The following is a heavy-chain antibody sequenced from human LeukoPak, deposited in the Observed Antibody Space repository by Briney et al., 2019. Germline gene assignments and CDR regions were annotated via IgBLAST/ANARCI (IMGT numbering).Heavy chain of an antibody. Sequence: GESLKISCKGSGYSFTSYWIGWVRQMPGKGLEWMGIIYPGDSDTRYSPSFQGQVTISADKSISTAYLQWSSLKASDTAMYYCARSLGSHNYQPHCFDYWGQGTLVTVSS. D-gene: IGHD5-24*01. CDR2: IYPGDSDT. CDR3: ARSLGSHNYQPHCFDY. J-gene: IGHJ4*02. V-gene: IGHV5-51*01. CDR1: GYSFTSYW.